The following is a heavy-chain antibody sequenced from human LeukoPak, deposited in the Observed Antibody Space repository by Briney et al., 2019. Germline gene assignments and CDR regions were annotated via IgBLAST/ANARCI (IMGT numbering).Heavy chain of an antibody. Sequence: GGSLRLSCAASGFTFSSYGMHWVRQAPGKGLEWVAFIRYDGSNKYYADSVKGRFTISRDNAKNTLYLQMNSLGAEDTAVYYCARALPLSVNTPWKWGQGTQVTVSS. CDR1: GFTFSSYG. CDR2: IRYDGSNK. V-gene: IGHV3-30*02. J-gene: IGHJ4*02. D-gene: IGHD1-1*01. CDR3: ARALPLSVNTPWK.